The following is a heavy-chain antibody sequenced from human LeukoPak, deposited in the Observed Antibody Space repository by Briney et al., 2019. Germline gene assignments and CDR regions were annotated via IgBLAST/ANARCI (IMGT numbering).Heavy chain of an antibody. CDR3: AKDKYSSSRSSYFDY. Sequence: GGSLRLSCAASGFTFDDYAMHWVRQARGKGLEWVSGISWNSGTIGYADSVKGRFTISRDNAKNSLYLQMNSLRAEDTALYYCAKDKYSSSRSSYFDYWGQGTLVTVSS. V-gene: IGHV3-9*01. D-gene: IGHD6-13*01. CDR1: GFTFDDYA. CDR2: ISWNSGTI. J-gene: IGHJ4*02.